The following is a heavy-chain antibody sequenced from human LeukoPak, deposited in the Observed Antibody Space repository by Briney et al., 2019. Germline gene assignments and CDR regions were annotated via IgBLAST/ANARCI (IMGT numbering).Heavy chain of an antibody. CDR1: GFTFSSYA. D-gene: IGHD6-6*01. V-gene: IGHV3-30-3*01. Sequence: GGSLRLSCAASGFTFSSYAMHWVRQAPGKGLEWVAVISYDGSNKYYADSVKGRFTISRDNSKNTLYLQMNSLRAEDTAVYYCARCPSIAARGDAFDIWGQGTMVTVSS. CDR3: ARCPSIAARGDAFDI. CDR2: ISYDGSNK. J-gene: IGHJ3*02.